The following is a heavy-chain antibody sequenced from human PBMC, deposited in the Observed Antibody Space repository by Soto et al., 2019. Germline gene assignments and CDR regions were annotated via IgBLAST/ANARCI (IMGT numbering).Heavy chain of an antibody. J-gene: IGHJ4*02. CDR3: ARDHSPYYDFWSGPPARFDY. D-gene: IGHD3-3*01. Sequence: EVQLVESGGGLVQPGGSLRLSCAASGFTVSSNYMSWVRQAPGKGLEWVSVIYSGGSTYYADSVKGRFTISRDNSKNTLYLQMNSLRAEDTAVYYCARDHSPYYDFWSGPPARFDYWGQGTLVTVSS. V-gene: IGHV3-66*01. CDR1: GFTVSSNY. CDR2: IYSGGST.